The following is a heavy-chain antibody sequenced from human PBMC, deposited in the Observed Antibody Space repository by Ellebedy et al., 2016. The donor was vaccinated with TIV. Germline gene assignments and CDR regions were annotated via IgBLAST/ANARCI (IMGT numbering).Heavy chain of an antibody. CDR1: GGSISSSSYY. CDR2: IYYSGST. J-gene: IGHJ4*02. Sequence: SETLSLTCTVSGGSISSSSYYWGWIRQPPGKGLEWIGYIYYSGSTNYNPSLKSRVTISVDTSKNQFSLKLSSVTAADTAVYYCARLESSLDYWGQGTLVTVSS. D-gene: IGHD6-6*01. CDR3: ARLESSLDY. V-gene: IGHV4-61*05.